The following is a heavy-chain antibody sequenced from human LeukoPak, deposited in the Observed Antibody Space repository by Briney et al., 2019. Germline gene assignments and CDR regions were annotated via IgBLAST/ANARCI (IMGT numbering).Heavy chain of an antibody. CDR3: ARARGYSYGYIVAPSGGRNFDY. CDR2: INHSGST. Sequence: SETLSLTYAVYGGSFSGYYWSWIRQPPGKGLEWIGEINHSGSTNYNPSLKSRVTISVDTSKNQFSLKLSSVTAADTAVYYCARARGYSYGYIVAPSGGRNFDYWGQGTLVTVSS. CDR1: GGSFSGYY. D-gene: IGHD5-18*01. V-gene: IGHV4-34*01. J-gene: IGHJ4*02.